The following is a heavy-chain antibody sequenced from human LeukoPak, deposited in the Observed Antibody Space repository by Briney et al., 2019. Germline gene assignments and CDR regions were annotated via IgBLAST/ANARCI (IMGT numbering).Heavy chain of an antibody. CDR3: ARSPDILTGEKFDY. J-gene: IGHJ4*02. V-gene: IGHV1-2*02. CDR2: INPNSGGT. CDR1: GYTFTGYY. D-gene: IGHD3-9*01. Sequence: ASVRVSCKASGYTFTGYYMHWVRQAPGQGLEWMGWINPNSGGTNYAQKFQDRVTMTRDTSISTVYMELSRLRSDDTAVYYCARSPDILTGEKFDYWGQGTLVTVSS.